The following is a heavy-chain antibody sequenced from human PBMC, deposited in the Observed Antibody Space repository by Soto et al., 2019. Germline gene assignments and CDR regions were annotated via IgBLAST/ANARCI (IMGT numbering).Heavy chain of an antibody. CDR3: AKGEVGANFYYGMDV. D-gene: IGHD1-26*01. J-gene: IGHJ6*02. CDR2: ISWNSGSI. V-gene: IGHV3-9*01. Sequence: PGGSLRLSCAASGFTFDDYAMHWVRQAPGKGLEWVSGISWNSGSIGYADSVKGRFTISRDNAKNSLYLQMNSLRAEDTALYYCAKGEVGANFYYGMDVWGQGTTVTVSS. CDR1: GFTFDDYA.